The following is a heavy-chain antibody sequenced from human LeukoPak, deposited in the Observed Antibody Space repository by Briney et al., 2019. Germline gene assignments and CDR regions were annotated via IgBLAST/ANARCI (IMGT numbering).Heavy chain of an antibody. Sequence: GASVKVSCKASGGTFSSYAISWVRQAPGQGLEWMGGIIPIFGTANYAQKFQGRVTITADESTSTAYMELSSLRSEGTAVYYCAREAPTVTTLIFDYWGQGTLVTVSS. CDR2: IIPIFGTA. V-gene: IGHV1-69*13. D-gene: IGHD4-17*01. J-gene: IGHJ4*02. CDR1: GGTFSSYA. CDR3: AREAPTVTTLIFDY.